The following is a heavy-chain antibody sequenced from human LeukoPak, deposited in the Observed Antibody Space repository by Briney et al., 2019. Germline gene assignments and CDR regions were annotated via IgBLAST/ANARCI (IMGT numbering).Heavy chain of an antibody. J-gene: IGHJ4*02. V-gene: IGHV4-39*01. CDR1: GGSISSSSYY. CDR3: VHYDYVWGSYRYPFDY. CDR2: IYYSGSI. D-gene: IGHD3-16*02. Sequence: PSETLSLTCTASGGSISSSSYYWGWIRQPPGKGLEWIGSIYYSGSIYYNPSLKSRVTISVDTSKNQFSLKLSSVTAADTAVYYCVHYDYVWGSYRYPFDYWGQGTLVTVSS.